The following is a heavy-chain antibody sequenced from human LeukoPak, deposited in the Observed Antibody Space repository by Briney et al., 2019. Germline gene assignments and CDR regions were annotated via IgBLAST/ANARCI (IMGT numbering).Heavy chain of an antibody. CDR2: ISYDGSNK. Sequence: GGSLRLSCAASGFTFSSYAMHWVRQAPGKGLEWVAVISYDGSNKYYADSVKGRFTISRDNSKNTLYLQMNSLRDEDTAVYYCATLPTATTLISDYWGQGTLVTVSS. CDR3: ATLPTATTLISDY. CDR1: GFTFSSYA. V-gene: IGHV3-30-3*01. D-gene: IGHD2-2*01. J-gene: IGHJ4*02.